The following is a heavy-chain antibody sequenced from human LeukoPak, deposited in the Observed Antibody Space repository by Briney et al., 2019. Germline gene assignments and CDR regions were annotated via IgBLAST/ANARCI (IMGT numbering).Heavy chain of an antibody. CDR1: GFTFSSYA. D-gene: IGHD3/OR15-3a*01. J-gene: IGHJ6*04. V-gene: IGHV3-23*01. CDR2: ISGSGGST. Sequence: GGSLRLSCAASGFTFSSYAMSWVRQAPGKGLEWVSAISGSGGSTYYADSVKGRFTISRDNSKNTLYLQMNSLRAEDTAVYYCAKNTGTGYYPYYYYYGMDVWGKGTTVTVSS. CDR3: AKNTGTGYYPYYYYYGMDV.